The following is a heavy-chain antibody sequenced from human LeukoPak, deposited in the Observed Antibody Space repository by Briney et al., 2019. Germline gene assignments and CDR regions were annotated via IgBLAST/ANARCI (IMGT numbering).Heavy chain of an antibody. D-gene: IGHD2/OR15-2a*01. J-gene: IGHJ6*02. CDR1: GFSFNSYT. CDR2: ISPVSSYT. Sequence: GGSLRLSCLASGFSFNSYTMNWVREAPGKGLEWVSTISPVSSYTWYAESVKGRFTISRDNPKNSLYLQMDSLRAEDTAVYYCVRDVSRRIGMDVWGQGTTVSVSS. V-gene: IGHV3-21*01. CDR3: VRDVSRRIGMDV.